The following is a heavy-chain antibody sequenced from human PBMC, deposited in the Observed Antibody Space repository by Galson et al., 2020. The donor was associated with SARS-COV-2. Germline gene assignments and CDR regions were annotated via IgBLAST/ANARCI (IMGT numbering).Heavy chain of an antibody. Sequence: GGSLRLSCAASGFPFRDHNMIWVRQAPGKGLEWVSSIAGSGAYIYYADSMKGRFTISRDNAKNSVYLQLNSLRDEDTAVYYCARDKGSGFQMHWYFDLWGRGTLVSVSS. D-gene: IGHD3-22*01. CDR1: GFPFRDHN. J-gene: IGHJ2*01. CDR3: ARDKGSGFQMHWYFDL. CDR2: IAGSGAYI. V-gene: IGHV3-21*01.